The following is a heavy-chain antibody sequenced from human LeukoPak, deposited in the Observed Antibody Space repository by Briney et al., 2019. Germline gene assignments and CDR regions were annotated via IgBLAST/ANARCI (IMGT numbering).Heavy chain of an antibody. V-gene: IGHV1-2*02. D-gene: IGHD2-21*02. J-gene: IGHJ4*02. CDR2: INPNSGGT. CDR1: GYTFTGYY. CDR3: ARGWKHIVVVTAIHDY. Sequence: ASVKVSCKASGYTFTGYYMHWVRQAPGQGLEWMGWINPNSGGTNYAQKFQGRVTMTRDTSISTAYMELSRLRSDDTAVYYCARGWKHIVVVTAIHDYWGQGTLVTVSS.